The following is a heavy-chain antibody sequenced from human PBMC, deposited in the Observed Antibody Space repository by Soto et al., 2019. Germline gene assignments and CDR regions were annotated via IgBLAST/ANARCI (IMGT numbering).Heavy chain of an antibody. CDR3: ARHEFRGFYYFDY. V-gene: IGHV5-10-1*01. J-gene: IGHJ4*02. Sequence: GGALKISCKGSGYSFTSYWISWVRQMPGKGLEWMGRIDPSDSYTNYSPSFQGHVTISADKSISTAYLQWSSLKASDTAMYYCARHEFRGFYYFDYWGQGTLVTVSS. D-gene: IGHD3-10*01. CDR1: GYSFTSYW. CDR2: IDPSDSYT.